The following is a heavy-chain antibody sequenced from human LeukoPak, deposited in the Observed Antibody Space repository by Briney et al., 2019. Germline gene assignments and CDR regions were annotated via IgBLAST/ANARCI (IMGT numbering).Heavy chain of an antibody. V-gene: IGHV3-23*01. CDR3: AKGPKYSSRYPDY. J-gene: IGHJ4*02. Sequence: GGSLTLSCAASGFTFSSYAMSWVRQAPGKGLEWVSAINGGGGSTYYADAAKGRFTIAKDNSKNRLVLQMNSLRAEDRAVYYCAKGPKYSSRYPDYWGQGTLVTVSS. CDR1: GFTFSSYA. CDR2: INGGGGST. D-gene: IGHD6-6*01.